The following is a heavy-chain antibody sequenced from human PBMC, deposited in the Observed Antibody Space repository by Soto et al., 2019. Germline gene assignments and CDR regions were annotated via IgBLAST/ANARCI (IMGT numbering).Heavy chain of an antibody. J-gene: IGHJ6*02. D-gene: IGHD3-16*01. V-gene: IGHV1-18*01. CDR1: GYTFTSYG. CDR2: ISAYNGNT. Sequence: QVQLVQSGAEVKKPGASVKVSCKASGYTFTSYGISWVRQAPGQGLEWMGWISAYNGNTNYAQKLQGRVTMTPDTATSTAYMELRSRRSDDTAVYYCASDRGPGFGRLNYYYYGMDVWGQGTTVTVSS. CDR3: ASDRGPGFGRLNYYYYGMDV.